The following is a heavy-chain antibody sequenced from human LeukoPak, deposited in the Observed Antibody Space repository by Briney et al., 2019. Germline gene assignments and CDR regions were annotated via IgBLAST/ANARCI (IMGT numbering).Heavy chain of an antibody. V-gene: IGHV3-21*01. CDR2: ISSSSSYI. CDR1: GFTFSSYS. CDR3: ARDAIVVVTAIRFFDY. J-gene: IGHJ4*02. D-gene: IGHD2-21*02. Sequence: GGSLRLPCAASGFTFSSYSMNWVRQAPGKGLEWVSSISSSSSYIYYADSVKGRFTISRDNAKNSLYLQMNSLRAEDTAVYYCARDAIVVVTAIRFFDYWGQGTLVTVSS.